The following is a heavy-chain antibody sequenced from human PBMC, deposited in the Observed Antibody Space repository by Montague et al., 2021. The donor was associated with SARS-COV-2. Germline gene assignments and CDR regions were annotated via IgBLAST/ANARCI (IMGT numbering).Heavy chain of an antibody. CDR3: ARGRGDIVVVVAATPPYFDY. CDR1: GGSFSGYY. J-gene: IGHJ4*02. Sequence: SETLSLTCAVYGGSFSGYYWSWIRQPPGKGLEWIGEINHSGSTNYNPSLKSRVTISVDTSKNQFSLKLSPVTAADTAVYYCARGRGDIVVVVAATPPYFDYWGQGTLVTVSS. D-gene: IGHD2-15*01. V-gene: IGHV4-34*01. CDR2: INHSGST.